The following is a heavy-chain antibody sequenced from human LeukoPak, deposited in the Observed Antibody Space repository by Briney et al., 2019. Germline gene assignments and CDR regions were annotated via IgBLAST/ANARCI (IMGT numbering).Heavy chain of an antibody. CDR2: IFYSGST. CDR3: ARRVKEGYKVFDY. V-gene: IGHV4-61*01. D-gene: IGHD5-24*01. J-gene: IGHJ4*02. Sequence: SETLSLTCTVSGGSVSSGSYYWSWIRQPPGKALEWIGHIFYSGSTNYNPSLKSRVTISADTSKNQFSLKLTSVTAADTAVYYCARRVKEGYKVFDYWGQGTLVIVSS. CDR1: GGSVSSGSYY.